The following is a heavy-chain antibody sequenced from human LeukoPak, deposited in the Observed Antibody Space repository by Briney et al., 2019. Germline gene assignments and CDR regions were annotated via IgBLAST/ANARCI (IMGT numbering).Heavy chain of an antibody. CDR3: ARYSSGWIPTLDY. CDR2: IIPILGIA. Sequence: GASVKVSCKASGGTFSSYAISWVRQAPGQGLEWMGRIIPILGIANYAQKFQGRVTITADKSTSTAYMELSSLRSEDTAVYYCARYSSGWIPTLDYWGQGTLVTVSS. D-gene: IGHD6-19*01. V-gene: IGHV1-69*04. CDR1: GGTFSSYA. J-gene: IGHJ4*02.